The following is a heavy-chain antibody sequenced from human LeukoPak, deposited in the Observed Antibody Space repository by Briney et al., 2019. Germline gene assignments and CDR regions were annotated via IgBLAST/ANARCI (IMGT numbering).Heavy chain of an antibody. CDR1: GFTFSSYG. V-gene: IGHV3-30*02. CDR2: IRYDGSDK. J-gene: IGHJ4*02. Sequence: PGGSLRLSCAASGFTFSSYGIHWVRQAPVKGLEWVAFIRYDGSDKYFADIVKGRFTISRDNSKNTLYLQMNSLRAEDTAVYYCAKGSTLDYWGQGTLVTVSS. CDR3: AKGSTLDY.